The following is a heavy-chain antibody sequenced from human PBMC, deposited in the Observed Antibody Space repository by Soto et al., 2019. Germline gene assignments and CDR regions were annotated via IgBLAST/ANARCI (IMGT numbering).Heavy chain of an antibody. V-gene: IGHV1-69*12. Sequence: QVQLVQSGAEVKKPGSSVKVSCKASGGTFSSYAISWVRQAPGQGREWMGGIIPIFGTANYAQKFPGRVTITADESTSTAHMELSRLRSEDTAVYYCARADYGGNSAAFDYWGQGTLVTVSS. D-gene: IGHD4-17*01. J-gene: IGHJ4*02. CDR2: IIPIFGTA. CDR1: GGTFSSYA. CDR3: ARADYGGNSAAFDY.